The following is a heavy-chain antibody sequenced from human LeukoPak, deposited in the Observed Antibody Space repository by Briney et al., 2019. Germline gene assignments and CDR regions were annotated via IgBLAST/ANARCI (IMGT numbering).Heavy chain of an antibody. CDR3: TKDPNGDYVGEFDP. D-gene: IGHD4-17*01. V-gene: IGHV3-23*01. CDR2: ITSNHGPT. J-gene: IGHJ5*02. CDR1: GFTFSSFA. Sequence: GGSLRLSCAASGFTFSSFAMTWVRQAPGKGLEWVSSITSNHGPTYNTDSVKGRFTISRDNSQNTLYLQMNSLRAEDTAVYYCTKDPNGDYVGEFDPWGQGTLVTVSS.